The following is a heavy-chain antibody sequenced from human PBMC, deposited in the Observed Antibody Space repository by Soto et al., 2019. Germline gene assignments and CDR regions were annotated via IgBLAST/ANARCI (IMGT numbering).Heavy chain of an antibody. Sequence: ASVKVSCKASGYTFTSYAMHWLRQAPGQRLEWMGWINPGNGNTKYSQKFQGRGTITRNTSISTAYMGLSSLRSEDTAVYYCARDGVDNYDYIWGSYRYYYYYMDVWGKGTTVTVSS. V-gene: IGHV1-3*01. CDR2: INPGNGNT. CDR1: GYTFTSYA. J-gene: IGHJ6*03. CDR3: ARDGVDNYDYIWGSYRYYYYYMDV. D-gene: IGHD3-16*02.